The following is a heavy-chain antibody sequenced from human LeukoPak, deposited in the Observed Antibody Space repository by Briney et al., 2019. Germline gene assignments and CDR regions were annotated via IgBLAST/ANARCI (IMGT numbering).Heavy chain of an antibody. Sequence: GGSLRLSCAASGFTFSTYSMNWVSHAPGKGLEWVSSISSGSSYIYYADSVKGRCTISRDNAKNSLYLQMNSLRAEDTAVYYCAREALTVDHGMDVWGQGTTVTVSS. CDR3: AREALTVDHGMDV. D-gene: IGHD4-23*01. J-gene: IGHJ6*02. CDR2: ISSGSSYI. V-gene: IGHV3-21*01. CDR1: GFTFSTYS.